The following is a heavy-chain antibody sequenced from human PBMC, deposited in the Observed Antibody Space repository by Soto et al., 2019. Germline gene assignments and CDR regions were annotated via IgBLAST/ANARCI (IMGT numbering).Heavy chain of an antibody. V-gene: IGHV3-23*01. Sequence: EVQLLESGGGLVQPGGSLRLSCAASGFTFSSYAMSWVRQAPGKGLEWVPAISGSGGSTYYADSVKGRFTISRDNSKNKLYLKMNILRAEDTAVYYCAKSRVLATSWFDYWGQGTLVTVSS. J-gene: IGHJ4*02. CDR3: AKSRVLATSWFDY. CDR1: GFTFSSYA. CDR2: ISGSGGST. D-gene: IGHD5-12*01.